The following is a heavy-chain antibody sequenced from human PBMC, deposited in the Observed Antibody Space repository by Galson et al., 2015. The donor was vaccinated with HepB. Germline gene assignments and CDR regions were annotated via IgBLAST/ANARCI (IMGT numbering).Heavy chain of an antibody. J-gene: IGHJ4*02. Sequence: SLRLSCAASGFTFSSYAMSWVRQAPGKGLEWVSAISGSGGSTYYADSVKGRFTISRDNSKNTLYLQMNSLRAEDTAVYYCAKDTYSPRITMIVVVTPLDYWGQGTLVTVSS. CDR1: GFTFSSYA. CDR3: AKDTYSPRITMIVVVTPLDY. CDR2: ISGSGGST. V-gene: IGHV3-23*01. D-gene: IGHD3-22*01.